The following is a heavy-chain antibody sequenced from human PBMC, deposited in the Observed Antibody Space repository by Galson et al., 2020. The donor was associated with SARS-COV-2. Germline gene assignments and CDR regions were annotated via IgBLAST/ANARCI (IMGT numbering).Heavy chain of an antibody. CDR1: GYRFNNYW. J-gene: IGHJ6*02. D-gene: IGHD6-6*01. V-gene: IGHV5-51*01. CDR2: INPSGSDT. Sequence: GESLKISCKGSGYRFNNYWIGWVRQMPGKGLEWMGIINPSGSDTRYSPSFQGQVTISVDKSISTAYLHWSSLKASDTAIYYCARADPVGSSSTSHYCDAMDVWGQGTTVTVSS. CDR3: ARADPVGSSSTSHYCDAMDV.